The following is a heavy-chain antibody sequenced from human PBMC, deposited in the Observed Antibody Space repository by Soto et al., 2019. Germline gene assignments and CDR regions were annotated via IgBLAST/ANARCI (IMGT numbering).Heavy chain of an antibody. V-gene: IGHV3-74*01. Sequence: EVQLVESGGGLVQPGGSLRLSCAASGFTFSSYWMHWVRQAPGKGLVWISRINTDGSSTSYVDSVQGRFTISRDNGKNTLFLQMDSLRGEDSAVYYCARRGSGVTRGLHYWGQGTLVTVCS. CDR2: INTDGSST. J-gene: IGHJ4*02. CDR3: ARRGSGVTRGLHY. D-gene: IGHD2-15*01. CDR1: GFTFSSYW.